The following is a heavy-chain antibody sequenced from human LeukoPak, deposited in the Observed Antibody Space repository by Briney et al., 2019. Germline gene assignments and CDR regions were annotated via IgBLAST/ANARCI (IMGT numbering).Heavy chain of an antibody. CDR2: ISGSGGST. V-gene: IGHV3-23*01. D-gene: IGHD2-2*01. CDR3: ANDPPRYSSSTSCDEGRPGFFQH. J-gene: IGHJ1*01. CDR1: GFTFSSYA. Sequence: GGSLRLSCAASGFTFSSYAVSWVRQAPGKGLEWVSTISGSGGSTYYADSVKGRFTISRDNSKNTLYLQMNSLRAEDTAVYYCANDPPRYSSSTSCDEGRPGFFQHWGQGPLVTVSS.